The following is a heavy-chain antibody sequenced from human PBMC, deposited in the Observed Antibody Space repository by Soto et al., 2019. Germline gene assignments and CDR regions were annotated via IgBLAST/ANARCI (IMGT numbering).Heavy chain of an antibody. CDR3: AKDRRDGYATCSRCYGVDV. D-gene: IGHD5-18*01. CDR1: GFNFGAYG. V-gene: IGHV3-30*18. CDR2: ISHDGTKT. Sequence: QVQLVESGGGVVQPGTSLRLACEASGFNFGAYGMHWVRQAPGKGLEWVAVISHDGTKTYYSDSVKGRFTVSRDNSKNMLYVQMVSLRPDDTAVYSCAKDRRDGYATCSRCYGVDVWGHGTTVTVSS. J-gene: IGHJ6*02.